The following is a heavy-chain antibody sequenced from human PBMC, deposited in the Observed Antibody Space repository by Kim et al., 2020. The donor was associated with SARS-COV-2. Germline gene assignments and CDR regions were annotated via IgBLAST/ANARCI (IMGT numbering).Heavy chain of an antibody. CDR3: ASSSWYEGYYFDY. D-gene: IGHD6-13*01. V-gene: IGHV4-59*01. CDR1: GGSISSYY. Sequence: SETLSLTCTVSGGSISSYYWSWIRQPPGKGLEWIGYIYYSGSTNYNPSLKSRVTISVDTSKNQFSLKLSSVTAADTAVYYCASSSWYEGYYFDYWGQGTLVTVSS. J-gene: IGHJ4*02. CDR2: IYYSGST.